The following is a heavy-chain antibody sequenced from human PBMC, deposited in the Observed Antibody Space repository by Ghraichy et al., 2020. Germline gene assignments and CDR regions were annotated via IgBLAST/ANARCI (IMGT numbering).Heavy chain of an antibody. CDR2: IYYSGST. J-gene: IGHJ4*02. Sequence: SETLSLTCTVSGGSISSGDYYWSWIRQPPGKGLEWIGYIYYSGSTYYNPSLKSRVTISVDTSKNQFSLKLSSVTAADTAVYYCAREDLVWRSFDYWGQGTLVTVSS. V-gene: IGHV4-30-4*01. D-gene: IGHD3-10*01. CDR3: AREDLVWRSFDY. CDR1: GGSISSGDYY.